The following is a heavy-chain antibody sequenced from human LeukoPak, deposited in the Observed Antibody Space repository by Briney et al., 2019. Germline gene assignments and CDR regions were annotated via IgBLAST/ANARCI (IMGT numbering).Heavy chain of an antibody. J-gene: IGHJ5*02. CDR2: ISSISSTI. CDR1: GVSLTSDR. Sequence: PGGSLRLSRAPSGVSLTSDRLNRVRQAPGKRRERGSYISSISSTIYYADSVKGRFTISRDNAKNSLYLQTNSLRAEDTAVYYCARDLIDSSSWYDTAPTLFDHWGQGTLVTVSS. V-gene: IGHV3-48*01. CDR3: ARDLIDSSSWYDTAPTLFDH. D-gene: IGHD6-13*01.